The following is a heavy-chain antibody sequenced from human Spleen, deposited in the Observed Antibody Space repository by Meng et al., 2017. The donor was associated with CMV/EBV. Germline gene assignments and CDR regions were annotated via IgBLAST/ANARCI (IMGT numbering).Heavy chain of an antibody. CDR3: VTDDLCSGGDCSVGY. CDR1: GYTFTSYD. CDR2: MNPNSGNT. D-gene: IGHD2-21*02. V-gene: IGHV1-8*01. J-gene: IGHJ4*02. Sequence: ASVKVSCKASGYTFTSYDINWVRQATGQGLEWMGWMNPNSGNTGYAQKFQGRVTLTEDTSTNTAYMELSSLISADTAVYYCVTDDLCSGGDCSVGYWGQGVLVTVSS.